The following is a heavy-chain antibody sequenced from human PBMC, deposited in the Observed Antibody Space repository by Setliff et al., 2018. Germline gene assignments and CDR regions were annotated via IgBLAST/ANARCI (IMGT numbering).Heavy chain of an antibody. CDR2: IKPDGSER. CDR3: APHSRSSDWRALDY. D-gene: IGHD2-2*01. J-gene: IGHJ4*02. CDR1: GFTFDNYW. V-gene: IGHV3-7*03. Sequence: GGSLRLSCVASGFTFDNYWMGWVRQPPGKGLEWVASIKPDGSERFYVDSVKGRFTISRDNAKKSLYLQMNSLRAEDTAVYYCAPHSRSSDWRALDYWGQGTLVTVSS.